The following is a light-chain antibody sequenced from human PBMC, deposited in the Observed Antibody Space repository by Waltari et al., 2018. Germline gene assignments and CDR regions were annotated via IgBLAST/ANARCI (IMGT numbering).Light chain of an antibody. CDR2: EVI. CDR1: NSDAGNYNL. J-gene: IGLJ1*01. Sequence: QSALTQPASVSGTPGQSTTISCTGTNSDAGNYNLVSWYQHHPGEAPKLMICEVIKRPSGVSNRFSGSKSGNTASLTISGLQAEDEADYYCCSYAGSGTYVFGTGTKVTVL. V-gene: IGLV2-23*02. CDR3: CSYAGSGTYV.